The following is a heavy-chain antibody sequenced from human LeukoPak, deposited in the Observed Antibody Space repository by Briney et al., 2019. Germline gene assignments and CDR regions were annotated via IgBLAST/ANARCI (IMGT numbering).Heavy chain of an antibody. V-gene: IGHV4-61*01. J-gene: IGHJ4*02. CDR1: GGSVSSGSYY. Sequence: SETLSLTCTVSGGSVSSGSYYWSRIRQPPGKGLEWIGYIYYSGSTNYNPSLKSRVTISVDTSKNQFSLKLSSVTAADTAVYYCARGYGDYYFDYWGQGTLVTVSS. CDR2: IYYSGST. D-gene: IGHD4-17*01. CDR3: ARGYGDYYFDY.